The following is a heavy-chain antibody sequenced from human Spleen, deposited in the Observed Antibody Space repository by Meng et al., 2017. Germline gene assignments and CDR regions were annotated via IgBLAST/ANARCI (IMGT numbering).Heavy chain of an antibody. CDR3: ACIDFYDSSGPVID. V-gene: IGHV1-2*06. CDR2: INPNSGGT. J-gene: IGHJ4*02. Sequence: QLQLVQSGAGVKKPGASVKVSCKASGYTFTDYFIHWVRQAPGQGLEWMGRINPNSGGTNYAQRFQGRVTMTRDTSISTAYMELTSLRSDDTAVYYCACIDFYDSSGPVIDWGQGTLVTVSS. D-gene: IGHD3-22*01. CDR1: GYTFTDYF.